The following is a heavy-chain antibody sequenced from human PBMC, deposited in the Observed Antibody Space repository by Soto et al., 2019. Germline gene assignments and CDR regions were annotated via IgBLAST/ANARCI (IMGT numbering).Heavy chain of an antibody. CDR2: INPSGGTT. CDR1: GGTFSSYA. CDR3: ARDRGGREYYYYYGMDV. Sequence: ASVKVSCKASGGTFSSYAISWVRQAPGQGLEWMGVINPSGGTTSYAQKFQGRVTMTRDTSTSTVYMELSSLRSEDTAVYYCARDRGGREYYYYYGMDVWGQGTTVTVSS. V-gene: IGHV1-46*01. D-gene: IGHD3-10*01. J-gene: IGHJ6*02.